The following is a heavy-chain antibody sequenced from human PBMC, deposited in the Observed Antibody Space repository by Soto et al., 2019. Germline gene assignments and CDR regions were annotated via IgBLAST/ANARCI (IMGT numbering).Heavy chain of an antibody. CDR1: GFIFGDAW. D-gene: IGHD2-2*01. J-gene: IGHJ4*02. CDR3: AKDGDSITRNKPLDY. V-gene: IGHV3-74*01. Sequence: EVQLVESGGGLVQPGGSLRLSCVASGFIFGDAWMHWVRQAPGKGLVWVSRVNERGSDSNYADSVKGRFTISRDNSRNTLHLQMNSLRAEDTAVYYCAKDGDSITRNKPLDYWGQGTLVTVSS. CDR2: VNERGSDS.